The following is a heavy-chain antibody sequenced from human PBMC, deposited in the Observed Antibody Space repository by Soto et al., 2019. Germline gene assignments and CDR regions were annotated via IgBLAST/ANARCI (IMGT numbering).Heavy chain of an antibody. D-gene: IGHD3-9*01. Sequence: ASVKASCKASGVTFTSSAMQWVRQARGQRLEWIGWIVVGSGNTNYAQKFQERVTITRDMSASTAYMELSSLRSEDTAVYYCAREKEYYDVLTGDTQNWFDPWGQGTLVTVSS. J-gene: IGHJ5*02. CDR2: IVVGSGNT. CDR3: AREKEYYDVLTGDTQNWFDP. CDR1: GVTFTSSA. V-gene: IGHV1-58*02.